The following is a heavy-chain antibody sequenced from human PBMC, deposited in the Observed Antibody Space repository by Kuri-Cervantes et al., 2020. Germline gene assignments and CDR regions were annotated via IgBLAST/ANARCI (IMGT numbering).Heavy chain of an antibody. V-gene: IGHV3-23*01. D-gene: IGHD3-10*01. J-gene: IGHJ6*02. CDR3: ARNGLRNVPITMVRGGYGMDV. CDR1: GFTFSSYS. CDR2: ISGSGGST. Sequence: GGSLRLSCAASGFTFSSYSMSWVRQAPGKGLEWVSAISGSGGSTYYADSVKGRFTISRDNSKNTLYLQMNSLRAEDTAVYYCARNGLRNVPITMVRGGYGMDVWGQGTTVTVSS.